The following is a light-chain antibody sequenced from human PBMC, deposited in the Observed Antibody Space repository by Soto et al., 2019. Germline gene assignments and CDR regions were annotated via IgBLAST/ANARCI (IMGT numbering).Light chain of an antibody. CDR3: KQRINWPLT. CDR2: GAS. CDR1: QTVSSSY. V-gene: IGKV3D-20*02. J-gene: IGKJ5*01. Sequence: EIVLTQSPGPVCLSPGERATLSRRASQTVSSSYLAWYQQRPGQAPRLLIYGASSRATGIQDRFSGSGSGTDFTLTIRSLEPEDIAVYYCKQRINWPLTFGQGTRVDIK.